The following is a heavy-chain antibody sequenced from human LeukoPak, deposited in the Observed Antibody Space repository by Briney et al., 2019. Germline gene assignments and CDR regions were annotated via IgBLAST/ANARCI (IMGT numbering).Heavy chain of an antibody. CDR1: GYDFTSYW. Sequence: PGESLKISCKASGYDFTSYWIGWVRQMPGKGLEWMGIIYPGHSGTRYSPSFQGRVTISADKSITTAYLQWSSLKASDSAMYYCASTTMVRGVISYFDSWGQGTLVTVSS. J-gene: IGHJ4*02. D-gene: IGHD3-10*01. CDR2: IYPGHSGT. CDR3: ASTTMVRGVISYFDS. V-gene: IGHV5-51*01.